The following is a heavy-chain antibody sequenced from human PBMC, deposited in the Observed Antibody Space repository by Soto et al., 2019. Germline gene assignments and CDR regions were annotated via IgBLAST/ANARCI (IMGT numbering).Heavy chain of an antibody. Sequence: QVQLVQSGAEVKKLGSSVKVSCKASGGTFSSYAISWVRQAPGQGLEWMGGIIPIFGTANYAQKFQGRVTITADESTSTAYMELSSLRSEDTAVYYCARDGGTAMVITPGAFDIWGQGTMVTVSS. V-gene: IGHV1-69*01. CDR3: ARDGGTAMVITPGAFDI. CDR2: IIPIFGTA. D-gene: IGHD5-18*01. J-gene: IGHJ3*02. CDR1: GGTFSSYA.